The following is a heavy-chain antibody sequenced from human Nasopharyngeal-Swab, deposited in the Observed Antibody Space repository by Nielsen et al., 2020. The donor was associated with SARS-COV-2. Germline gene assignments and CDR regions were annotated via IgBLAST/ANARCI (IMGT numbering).Heavy chain of an antibody. Sequence: GGSLRLSCAASGFTFSSYAMSWVRQAPGEGLEWVSAISGSGGSTYYADSVKGRFTISRDNSKNTLYLQMNSLRAEDTAVYYCAKESRRLLWFGEARGYWGQGTLVTVSS. V-gene: IGHV3-23*01. CDR1: GFTFSSYA. J-gene: IGHJ4*02. CDR3: AKESRRLLWFGEARGY. D-gene: IGHD3-10*01. CDR2: ISGSGGST.